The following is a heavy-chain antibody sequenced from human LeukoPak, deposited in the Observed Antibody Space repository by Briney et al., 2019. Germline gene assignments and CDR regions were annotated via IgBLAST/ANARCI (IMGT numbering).Heavy chain of an antibody. J-gene: IGHJ4*02. Sequence: SETLSLACTVSGGSISSYYWSWIRQPPGKGLEWIGYIYYSGSTNYNPSLKSRVTISVDTSKNQFSLKLSSVTAADTAVYYCARVGSRFWSGYYDYRGQGTLVTVSS. CDR2: IYYSGST. CDR3: ARVGSRFWSGYYDY. V-gene: IGHV4-59*01. CDR1: GGSISSYY. D-gene: IGHD3-3*01.